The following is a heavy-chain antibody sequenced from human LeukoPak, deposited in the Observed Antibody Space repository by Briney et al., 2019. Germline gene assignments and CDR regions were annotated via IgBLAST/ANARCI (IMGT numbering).Heavy chain of an antibody. CDR3: ARDLKRGYSSGRYSWGTGSSNDF. J-gene: IGHJ4*02. CDR1: GCTFTSYG. Sequence: ASVKVSCKASGCTFTSYGISWVRQAPGQGLEWMGWISPYNSNTYYAQNLQGRVTMTTDTSTSTTYMELRSLRSDDMAVYYCARDLKRGYSSGRYSWGTGSSNDFWGQGTLVTVSS. V-gene: IGHV1-18*03. D-gene: IGHD6-19*01. CDR2: ISPYNSNT.